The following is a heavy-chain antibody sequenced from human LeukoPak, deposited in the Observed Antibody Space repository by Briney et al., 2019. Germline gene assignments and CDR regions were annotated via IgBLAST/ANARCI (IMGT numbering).Heavy chain of an antibody. CDR1: GFTFSSYE. V-gene: IGHV3-48*03. CDR3: GRGGLLEAFDI. D-gene: IGHD1-1*01. Sequence: QPGGSPRLSCAASGFTFSSYEMNWVRQAPGKGLEWVSYISSSGSTISYADSVKGRFTISRDNAKNSLYLQMNSLRAEDTAVYYFGRGGLLEAFDIWGQGTMVTVSS. J-gene: IGHJ3*02. CDR2: ISSSGSTI.